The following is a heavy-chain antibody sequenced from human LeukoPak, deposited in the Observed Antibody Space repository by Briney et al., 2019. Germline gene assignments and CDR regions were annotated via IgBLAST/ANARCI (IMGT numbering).Heavy chain of an antibody. CDR3: ASHWGGY. J-gene: IGHJ4*02. CDR1: GFTFSSSW. D-gene: IGHD3-16*01. V-gene: IGHV3-74*01. CDR2: IKTDGSTT. Sequence: GGSLRLSCAVSGFTFSSSWMHWVRQAPGKGLVWVSHIKTDGSTTAYADSVKGRFTISRDNSKNTLYLQMNRLRDEDTAVYYCASHWGGYWGQGTLVTVSS.